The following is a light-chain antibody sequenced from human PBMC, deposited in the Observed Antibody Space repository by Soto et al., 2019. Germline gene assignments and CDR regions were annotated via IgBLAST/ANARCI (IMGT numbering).Light chain of an antibody. V-gene: IGKV2-28*01. CDR1: QSLLHSNGYNY. CDR2: LGS. CDR3: MQALQTPPT. J-gene: IGKJ2*01. Sequence: DIVMTQSPLSLPVTPGEPASISCRSSQSLLHSNGYNYFDWYLQKPGQSPQVLIYLGSNRASGVPDRFSGSGSGTDFTLKISRVEAEDVGVYYCMQALQTPPTFGQGTKLEIK.